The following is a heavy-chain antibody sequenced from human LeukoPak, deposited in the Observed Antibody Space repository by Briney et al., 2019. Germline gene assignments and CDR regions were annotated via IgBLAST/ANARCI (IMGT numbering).Heavy chain of an antibody. Sequence: ASVKVSCKASGYTFTGYYMHWVRQAPGQGLEWMGWINPNSGGTNYAEKLQGRVTMTRDTSISTVYMELSRLRSDDTAVYYCARTLVGTMVRGGLYYYGMDVWGQGTTVTVSS. D-gene: IGHD3-10*01. J-gene: IGHJ6*02. CDR1: GYTFTGYY. V-gene: IGHV1-2*02. CDR2: INPNSGGT. CDR3: ARTLVGTMVRGGLYYYGMDV.